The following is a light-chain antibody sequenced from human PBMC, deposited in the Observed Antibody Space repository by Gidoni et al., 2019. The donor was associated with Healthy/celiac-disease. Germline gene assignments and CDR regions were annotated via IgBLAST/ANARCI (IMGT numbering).Light chain of an antibody. V-gene: IGKV4-1*01. Sequence: QSVLYSSNNKNYLAWYQQKPGQPPKLLIYWASTRESGVPDRFSGSGSGTDFTLTISSLQAEDVAVYYCQQYYSTPRGFTFGPGTKVDIK. CDR3: QQYYSTPRGFT. J-gene: IGKJ3*01. CDR1: QSVLYSSNNKNY. CDR2: WAS.